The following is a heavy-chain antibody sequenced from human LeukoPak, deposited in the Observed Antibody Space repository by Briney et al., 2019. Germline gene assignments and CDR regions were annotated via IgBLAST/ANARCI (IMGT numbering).Heavy chain of an antibody. V-gene: IGHV4-39*02. CDR1: GGSISSSSYY. Sequence: KPSATLSLTCTVSGGSISSSSYYWGWIRQPPGKGLEWIGSIYYSGSTYYNPSLKSRVTISVDTSKNQFSLKLSSVTAADTAVYYCARESGELQHQYNWFDPWGQGTLVTVSS. J-gene: IGHJ5*02. D-gene: IGHD3-10*01. CDR2: IYYSGST. CDR3: ARESGELQHQYNWFDP.